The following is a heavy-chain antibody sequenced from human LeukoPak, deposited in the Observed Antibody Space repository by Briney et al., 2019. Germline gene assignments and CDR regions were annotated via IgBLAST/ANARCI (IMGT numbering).Heavy chain of an antibody. CDR1: GFTFSNYA. J-gene: IGHJ4*02. CDR3: AKDSVSDTQFYYFDY. D-gene: IGHD5/OR15-5a*01. CDR2: ISGSGGTS. Sequence: GGSLRLSCAASGFTFSNYAMSWVRQAPGKGLEWVSVISGSGGTSYYADSVKGRFTISRDNSKNTQYLQMNSLRVDDTAFYYCAKDSVSDTQFYYFDYWGQGTLVTVSS. V-gene: IGHV3-23*01.